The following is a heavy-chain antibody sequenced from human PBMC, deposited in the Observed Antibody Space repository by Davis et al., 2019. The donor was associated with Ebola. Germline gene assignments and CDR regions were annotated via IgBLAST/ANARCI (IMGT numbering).Heavy chain of an antibody. CDR3: ATTQWLREFDN. Sequence: GGSLRLSCAASGFTVSSNHMSWVRQAPGKGLEWVSVIYDHSTAYADSVRGRFIISSDKSNNTLYLEMNSLRVDDTAVYYCATTQWLREFDNWGQGTLVTVSS. CDR2: IYDHST. V-gene: IGHV3-53*05. J-gene: IGHJ4*02. D-gene: IGHD6-19*01. CDR1: GFTVSSNH.